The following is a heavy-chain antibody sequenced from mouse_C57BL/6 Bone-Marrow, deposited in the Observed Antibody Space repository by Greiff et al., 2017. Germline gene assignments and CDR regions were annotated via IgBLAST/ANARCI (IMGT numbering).Heavy chain of an antibody. Sequence: VKLVESDAELVKPGASVKISCKVSGYTFTDHTIHWMKQRPEQGLEWIGYIYPRDGSTKYNEKFKGKATLTADKSSSTAYMQLNSLTSEDSAVYFCARGIYDYDWFAYWGQGTLVTVSA. CDR3: ARGIYDYDWFAY. D-gene: IGHD2-4*01. CDR1: GYTFTDHT. J-gene: IGHJ3*01. V-gene: IGHV1-78*01. CDR2: IYPRDGST.